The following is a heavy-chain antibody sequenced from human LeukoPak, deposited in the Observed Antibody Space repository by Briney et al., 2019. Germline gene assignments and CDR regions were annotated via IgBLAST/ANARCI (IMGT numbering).Heavy chain of an antibody. CDR2: ISGSGGST. J-gene: IGHJ4*02. CDR3: AKDSLGYRSGGSCYFEYGSADY. D-gene: IGHD2-15*01. CDR1: GFTFSSYA. Sequence: GGSLRLSCAASGFTFSSYAMSWVRQAPGKGLEWVTAISGSGGSTYYADSVKGRFTISRDNSKNTLYLQMNSLRAEDTAVYYCAKDSLGYRSGGSCYFEYGSADYWGQGTLVTVSS. V-gene: IGHV3-23*01.